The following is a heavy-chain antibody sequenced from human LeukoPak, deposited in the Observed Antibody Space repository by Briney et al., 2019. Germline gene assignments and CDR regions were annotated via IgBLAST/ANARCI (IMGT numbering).Heavy chain of an antibody. Sequence: GASVKVSCKASGGTFSSYAISWVRQAPGQGLEWMGGIIPIFGTANYAQKFQGRVTITADESTGTASMELSSLRSEDTAVYYCARGAGRVATITGTFDYWGQGTLVTVSS. J-gene: IGHJ4*02. CDR2: IIPIFGTA. CDR3: ARGAGRVATITGTFDY. V-gene: IGHV1-69*13. CDR1: GGTFSSYA. D-gene: IGHD5-12*01.